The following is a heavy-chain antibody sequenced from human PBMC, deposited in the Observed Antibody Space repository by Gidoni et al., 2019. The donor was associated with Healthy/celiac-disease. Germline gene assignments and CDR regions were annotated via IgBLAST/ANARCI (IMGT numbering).Heavy chain of an antibody. CDR1: GFTFSSYG. D-gene: IGHD2-2*01. V-gene: IGHV3-48*04. Sequence: EVQLVESGGGLVQPGGSLRLSCAASGFTFSSYGMNWVRQAPGKGLEWVSYISSSSSTIYYADSVKGRFTISRDNAKNSLYLQMNSLRAEDTAVYYCASLALRYCSTTSCPGGFDYWGQGTLVTVSS. CDR2: ISSSSSTI. J-gene: IGHJ4*02. CDR3: ASLALRYCSTTSCPGGFDY.